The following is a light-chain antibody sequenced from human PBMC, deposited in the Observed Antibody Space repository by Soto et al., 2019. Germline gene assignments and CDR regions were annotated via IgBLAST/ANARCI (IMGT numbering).Light chain of an antibody. CDR3: QQSYSSPIT. CDR1: QSISSY. CDR2: AAS. V-gene: IGKV1-39*01. J-gene: IGKJ5*01. Sequence: DFQMTQSPSTLSASVGDRVTITSRASQSISSYLNWYQQKPGKAPKLLIYAASSLQSRVPSSFSGSGSGTDFTLIISSLQPEDFATYYCQQSYSSPITFGQGTRLEIK.